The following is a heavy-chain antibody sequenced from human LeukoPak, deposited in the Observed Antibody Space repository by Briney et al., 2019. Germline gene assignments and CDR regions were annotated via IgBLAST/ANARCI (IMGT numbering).Heavy chain of an antibody. CDR1: GFTFSTYS. Sequence: PGRSLRLSCAASGFTFSTYSMHWVRQAPGKGLEWVAVILSDGSITSYGDSVKGRFTISRDNAKNTLYLQMSSLRTEDTAVYYCARDHHGIHSAFDVWGQGTMVTVS. CDR2: ILSDGSIT. CDR3: ARDHHGIHSAFDV. V-gene: IGHV3-30-3*01. D-gene: IGHD1-14*01. J-gene: IGHJ3*01.